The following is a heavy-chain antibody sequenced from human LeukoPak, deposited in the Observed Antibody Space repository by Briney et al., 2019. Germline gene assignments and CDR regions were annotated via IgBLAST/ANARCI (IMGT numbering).Heavy chain of an antibody. D-gene: IGHD6-19*01. V-gene: IGHV4-39*01. CDR3: ARSGYSSGWYWFDP. J-gene: IGHJ5*02. Sequence: KPSEPLSLTCTVSGGSISSSSYYWGWIRQPPGKGLEWIGSIYYSGSTYYNPSLKSRVTISVDTSKNQFSLKLSSVTAADTAVYYCARSGYSSGWYWFDPWGQGTLVTVSS. CDR2: IYYSGST. CDR1: GGSISSSSYY.